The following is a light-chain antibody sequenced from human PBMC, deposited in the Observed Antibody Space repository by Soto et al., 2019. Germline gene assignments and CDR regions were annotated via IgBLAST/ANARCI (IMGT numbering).Light chain of an antibody. Sequence: DIQMTQSPSTLSASVGDRVTITCRASQSISSWLAWYQQKPGTAPKLLIYKASSLQSGVPSRFSGSGSGTEFTLTISSLQPDDFATYYCQQYNSYLLTFGGGTKVEIK. CDR3: QQYNSYLLT. J-gene: IGKJ4*01. V-gene: IGKV1-5*03. CDR1: QSISSW. CDR2: KAS.